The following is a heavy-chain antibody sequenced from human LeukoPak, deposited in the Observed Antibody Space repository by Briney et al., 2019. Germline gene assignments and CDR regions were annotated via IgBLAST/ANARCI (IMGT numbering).Heavy chain of an antibody. J-gene: IGHJ3*02. CDR2: IYTSGST. V-gene: IGHV4-38-2*02. D-gene: IGHD1-26*01. CDR1: GYSISSGYY. CDR3: ARVVGATTLSAFDI. Sequence: PSETLSLTCTVSGYSISSGYYWGWIRQPPGKGLEWIGRIYTSGSTNYNPSLKSRVTMSVDTSKNQFSLKLSSVTAADTAVYYCARVVGATTLSAFDIWGQGTMVTVSS.